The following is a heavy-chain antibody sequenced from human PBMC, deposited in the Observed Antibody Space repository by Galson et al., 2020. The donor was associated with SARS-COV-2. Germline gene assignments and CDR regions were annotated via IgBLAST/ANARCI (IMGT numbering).Heavy chain of an antibody. CDR3: ATFDCGSSVYDCARYHHYGMDV. Sequence: GESLKISCKGSGYSFTNYGIGWVRQMPGKGLEGVGIIYHGGSDTRYSPSFQGQVFITADKSITSAYLQWRSLKASDTAVYYCATFDCGSSVYDCARYHHYGMDVWGQGTTVTVSS. CDR2: IYHGGSDT. V-gene: IGHV5-51*01. J-gene: IGHJ6*02. CDR1: GYSFTNYG. D-gene: IGHD5-12*01.